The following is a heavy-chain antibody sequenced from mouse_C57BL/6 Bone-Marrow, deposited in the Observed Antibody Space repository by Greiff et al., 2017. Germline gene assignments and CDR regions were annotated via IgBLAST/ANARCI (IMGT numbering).Heavy chain of an antibody. J-gene: IGHJ4*01. V-gene: IGHV5-17*01. CDR3: ARTSVVGDAMDY. D-gene: IGHD1-1*01. Sequence: VHVKQSGGGLVKPGGSLKLSCAASGFTFSDYGMHWVRQAPEKGLEWVAYISSGSSTIYYADTVKGRFTISRDNAKNTLFLQMTSLRSEDTAMYYCARTSVVGDAMDYWGQGTSVTVSS. CDR2: ISSGSSTI. CDR1: GFTFSDYG.